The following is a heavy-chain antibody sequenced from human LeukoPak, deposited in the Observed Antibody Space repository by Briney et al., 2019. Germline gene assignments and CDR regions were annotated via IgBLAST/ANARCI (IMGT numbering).Heavy chain of an antibody. Sequence: GGSLRLSCTASGFTLSHYAMHWIRQAPGKGLEWVAVISDDGSNKYYADSVKGRFTISRDNAKNTLYLQMNSLRADDTAVYYCAAEHDGFDIWGQGTMVAVSS. CDR1: GFTLSHYA. J-gene: IGHJ3*02. CDR3: AAEHDGFDI. CDR2: ISDDGSNK. V-gene: IGHV3-30*07.